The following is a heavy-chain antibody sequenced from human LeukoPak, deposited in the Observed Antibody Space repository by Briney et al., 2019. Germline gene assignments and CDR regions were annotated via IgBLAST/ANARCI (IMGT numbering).Heavy chain of an antibody. CDR3: AKSGGYTYAN. J-gene: IGHJ4*02. CDR1: GFTFSSYA. Sequence: PGGSLRLSCSASGFTFSSYAMSWVRQAPGKGLEWLSTITNSGANTYYAVSVKGRFTISRDNSKNTLYLQINSLRAEDTAVYYCAKSGGYTYANWGQGTLVTVSS. D-gene: IGHD5-18*01. CDR2: ITNSGANT. V-gene: IGHV3-23*01.